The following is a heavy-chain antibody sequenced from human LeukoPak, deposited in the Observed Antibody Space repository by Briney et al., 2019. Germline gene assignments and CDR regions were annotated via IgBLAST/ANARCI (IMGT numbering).Heavy chain of an antibody. V-gene: IGHV3-48*02. J-gene: IGHJ4*02. D-gene: IGHD1-26*01. CDR3: ASSGSYRFDY. Sequence: GGSLRLSCAASGFTFSSYSVNWVRQAPGKGLEWVSHITASGTAMFYADSVKGRFTISRDNAKNSLYLQMNSLRDEDTAVYYCASSGSYRFDYWGQGTLVTVSS. CDR2: ITASGTAM. CDR1: GFTFSSYS.